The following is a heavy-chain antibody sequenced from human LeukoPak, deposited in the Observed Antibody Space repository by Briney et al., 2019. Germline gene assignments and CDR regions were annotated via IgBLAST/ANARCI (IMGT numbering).Heavy chain of an antibody. CDR2: INSDGSVT. Sequence: WGSLRLSCAVSGFTFSNYWMHWVRQAPGGGPVWVSRINSDGSVTTYVDFVKGRFTISRDNAKNTLFLQMNSLRAEDTAVYYCARSPNCGGDCSWGQGTLVTVSS. D-gene: IGHD2-21*02. V-gene: IGHV3-74*01. J-gene: IGHJ5*02. CDR1: GFTFSNYW. CDR3: ARSPNCGGDCS.